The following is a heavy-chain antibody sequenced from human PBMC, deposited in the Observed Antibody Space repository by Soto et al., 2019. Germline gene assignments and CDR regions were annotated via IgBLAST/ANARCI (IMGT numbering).Heavy chain of an antibody. Sequence: ASVKVSCKASGYTFTCYYMHWVRQAPGQGLEWMGWINPNSGGTNYAQKFQGWVTMTRDTSISTAYMELSRLRSDDTAVYYCARDRTIFGLGWYYGMDVWGQGTTVTVS. CDR2: INPNSGGT. CDR3: ARDRTIFGLGWYYGMDV. D-gene: IGHD3-3*01. CDR1: GYTFTCYY. J-gene: IGHJ6*02. V-gene: IGHV1-2*04.